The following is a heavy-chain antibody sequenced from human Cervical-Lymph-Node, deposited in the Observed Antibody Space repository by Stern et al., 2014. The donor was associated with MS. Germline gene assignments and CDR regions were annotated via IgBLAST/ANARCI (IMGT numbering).Heavy chain of an antibody. Sequence: EVQLVESGGGLVQPGGSLKLSCVASGIIFSGTSMHWVRQASGKGLEWIGRSRSRANGQTTVYTASVKGRFTISRDDSKNTAYLQMNSLKTEDTAVYYCVSDGSGWRNWGQGTLVTVSS. CDR1: GIIFSGTS. D-gene: IGHD3-10*01. J-gene: IGHJ4*02. CDR3: VSDGSGWRN. V-gene: IGHV3-73*01. CDR2: SRSRANGQTT.